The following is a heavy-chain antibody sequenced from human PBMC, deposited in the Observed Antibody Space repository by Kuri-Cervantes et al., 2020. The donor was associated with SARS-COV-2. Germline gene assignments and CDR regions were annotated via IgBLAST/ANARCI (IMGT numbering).Heavy chain of an antibody. Sequence: SPKISRAASGFTFSDYYMSWIRQAPGKGLEWVSYISSSGSTIYYADSVKGRFTISRDNAKNSLYLQRNSLRAEDTAVYYCARTGLPGWYYYYGMDVWGQGTTVTVSS. CDR1: GFTFSDYY. J-gene: IGHJ6*02. CDR2: ISSSGSTI. D-gene: IGHD2-15*01. V-gene: IGHV3-11*01. CDR3: ARTGLPGWYYYYGMDV.